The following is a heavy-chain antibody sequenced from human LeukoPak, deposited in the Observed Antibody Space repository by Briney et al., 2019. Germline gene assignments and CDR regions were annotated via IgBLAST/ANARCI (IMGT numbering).Heavy chain of an antibody. J-gene: IGHJ5*02. D-gene: IGHD1-1*01. CDR1: GGSISSSSYY. CDR3: ARVVRVRQLGFDP. V-gene: IGHV4-39*07. CDR2: IYYSGST. Sequence: PSETLSLTCTVSGGSISSSSYYWGWIRQPPGKGLEWIGSIYYSGSTYYNPSLKSRVTISVDTSKNQFSLKLSSVTAADTAVYYCARVVRVRQLGFDPWGQGTLVTVSS.